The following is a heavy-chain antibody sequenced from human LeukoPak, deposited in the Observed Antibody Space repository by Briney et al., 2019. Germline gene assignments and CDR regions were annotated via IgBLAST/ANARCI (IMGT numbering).Heavy chain of an antibody. CDR3: ARVGEVNSGSYYDFDY. CDR1: GYTFTSYG. CDR2: ISAYNGNT. Sequence: GASVKVSCKASGYTFTSYGISWVRQAPGQGLEWMGWISAYNGNTNYAQKLQGRVTMTTDTSTSTAYMELRSLRSDDTAVYYCARVGEVNSGSYYDFDYWGQGTLVTVSP. D-gene: IGHD1-26*01. J-gene: IGHJ4*02. V-gene: IGHV1-18*01.